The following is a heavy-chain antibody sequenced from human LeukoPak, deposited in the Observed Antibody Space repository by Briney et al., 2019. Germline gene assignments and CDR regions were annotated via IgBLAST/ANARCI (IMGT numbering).Heavy chain of an antibody. CDR1: GFTFNSYW. Sequence: PGGSLRLSCAASGFTFNSYWMHWVRQPPGKGLVWVSLFKTDGSTTRYADSVKGRFTISRDNAKNTLYLQMNSLRAEDTAVYYCARSTSQGFDYWGQGTPVIVSS. CDR3: ARSTSQGFDY. V-gene: IGHV3-74*01. CDR2: FKTDGSTT. J-gene: IGHJ4*02.